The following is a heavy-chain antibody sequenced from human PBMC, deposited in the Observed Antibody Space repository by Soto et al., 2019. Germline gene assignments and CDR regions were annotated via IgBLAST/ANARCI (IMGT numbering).Heavy chain of an antibody. J-gene: IGHJ6*03. CDR2: INHSGST. V-gene: IGHV4-34*01. CDR3: ARVSSYAYYYYYMDV. Sequence: SETLSLTCAVYGGSFSGYYWSWIRQPPGKGLEWIGEINHSGSTNYNPSLKSRVTISVDTSKNQFSLKLSSVTAADTAVYYCARVSSYAYYYYYMDVWGKGTTVTVSS. CDR1: GGSFSGYY. D-gene: IGHD6-6*01.